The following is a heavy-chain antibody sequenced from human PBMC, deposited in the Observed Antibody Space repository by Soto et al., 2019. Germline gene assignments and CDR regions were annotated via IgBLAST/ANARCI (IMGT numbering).Heavy chain of an antibody. V-gene: IGHV3-49*03. Sequence: GGSLRLSCTASGFNFGDYAMSWFRQAPGKGLERVGFIRSKAYGGTTEYAASVKGRFTISRDDSKSIAYLQMNSLKTEDTAVYYCTREGDYYYYGMDVWGEGTTVTVSS. CDR2: IRSKAYGGTT. CDR3: TREGDYYYYGMDV. J-gene: IGHJ6*04. CDR1: GFNFGDYA.